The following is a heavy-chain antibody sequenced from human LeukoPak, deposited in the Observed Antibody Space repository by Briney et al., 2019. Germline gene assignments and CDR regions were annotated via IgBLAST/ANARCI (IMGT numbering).Heavy chain of an antibody. CDR1: GFTFSDYS. CDR2: ISSTSTYI. D-gene: IGHD3-10*01. J-gene: IGHJ4*02. CDR3: ARSGVYYFDY. V-gene: IGHV3-21*04. Sequence: GGSLRLSCAASGFTFSDYSMNWVRQAPGKGLDWVSSISSTSTYILYADSVKDRFTISRDNAKNSLYLQMNSLRAEDTAVYYCARSGVYYFDYWGQGTLVTVSS.